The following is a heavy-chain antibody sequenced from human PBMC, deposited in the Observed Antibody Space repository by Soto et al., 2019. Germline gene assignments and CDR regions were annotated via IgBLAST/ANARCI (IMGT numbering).Heavy chain of an antibody. CDR2: IWYDGSNK. J-gene: IGHJ6*02. CDR3: ARGSSSIKYYYYGMDV. Sequence: GGSLRLSCAASGFSFSSYGMRWVRQAPGKGLEWVAVIWYDGSNKYYADSVKGRFTISRDNSKNTLYLQMNSLRAEDTAVYYCARGSSSIKYYYYGMDVWGQGTTVTVSS. D-gene: IGHD6-6*01. CDR1: GFSFSSYG. V-gene: IGHV3-33*01.